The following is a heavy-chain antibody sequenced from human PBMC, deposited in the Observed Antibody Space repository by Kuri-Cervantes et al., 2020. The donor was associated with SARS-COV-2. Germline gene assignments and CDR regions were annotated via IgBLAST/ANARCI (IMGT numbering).Heavy chain of an antibody. D-gene: IGHD5-18*01. V-gene: IGHV4-59*08. CDR3: ARQGDRGYSYGEFDY. CDR2: IYYSGST. Sequence: SCTVSGGSISSYYWSWIRQPPGKGLEWIGYIYYSGSTNYNPSLKSRVTISVDTSKNQFSLKLSSVTAADTAVYYCARQGDRGYSYGEFDYWGQGTLVTVSS. J-gene: IGHJ4*02. CDR1: GGSISSYY.